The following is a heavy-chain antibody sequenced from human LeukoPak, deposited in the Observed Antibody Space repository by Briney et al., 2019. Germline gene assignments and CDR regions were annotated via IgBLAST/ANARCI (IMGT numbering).Heavy chain of an antibody. CDR1: GFTFSSYA. CDR3: AREKSRSYSSSWYYGMDV. J-gene: IGHJ6*02. V-gene: IGHV3-30-3*01. Sequence: PGGSLRLSCAASGFTFSSYAMHWVRQAPGKGLEWVAVISYDGSNKYYADSAKGRFTISRDNSKNTLYLQMNSLRAEDTAVYYCAREKSRSYSSSWYYGMDVWGQGTTVTVSS. CDR2: ISYDGSNK. D-gene: IGHD6-13*01.